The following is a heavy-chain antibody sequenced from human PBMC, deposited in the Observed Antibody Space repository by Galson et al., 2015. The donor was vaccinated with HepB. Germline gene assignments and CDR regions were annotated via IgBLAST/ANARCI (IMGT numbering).Heavy chain of an antibody. CDR3: TRDLVVVVPTATSSADYYHYYGMDV. CDR2: IRSKAYGGTT. V-gene: IGHV3-49*03. D-gene: IGHD2-2*01. Sequence: SLRLSCAASGFTFGGYAMSWFRQAPGKGLEWVGLIRSKAYGGTTAYAASVKGRFTISRDDSKSIAYLQMNSLKTEDTAVYYCTRDLVVVVPTATSSADYYHYYGMDVWGQGATVTVSS. J-gene: IGHJ6*02. CDR1: GFTFGGYA.